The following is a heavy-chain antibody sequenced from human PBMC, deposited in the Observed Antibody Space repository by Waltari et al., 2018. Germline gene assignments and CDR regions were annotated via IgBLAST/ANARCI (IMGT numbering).Heavy chain of an antibody. CDR2: IKEDGSET. J-gene: IGHJ4*02. Sequence: EVQLVESGGGLVQPGGSLKLSCAASGFTFSAHWMAWVRQAPGKGVEWGASIKEDGSETYCADSLKGRCTISRDNVNNSLYLQMNGLRAEDTAVYHCTRNALYYETNGPQRGGEYWGQGTLVTVSS. CDR3: TRNALYYETNGPQRGGEY. D-gene: IGHD3-22*01. CDR1: GFTFSAHW. V-gene: IGHV3-7*01.